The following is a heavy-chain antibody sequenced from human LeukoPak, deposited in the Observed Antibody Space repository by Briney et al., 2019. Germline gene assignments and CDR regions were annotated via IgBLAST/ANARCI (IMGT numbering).Heavy chain of an antibody. CDR3: ARDTGWDFISSVDY. CDR1: AYTFPSYY. J-gene: IGHJ4*02. V-gene: IGHV1-46*03. CDR2: INPSAGNT. D-gene: IGHD3-22*01. Sequence: ASVKVSCKTSAYTFPSYYIHWVRQAPGQGLEGMARINPSAGNTNYAPKFQGRVTLTRDTSTATVYMELSSLNSKDTAVYYCARDTGWDFISSVDYWGQGTLVTVSS.